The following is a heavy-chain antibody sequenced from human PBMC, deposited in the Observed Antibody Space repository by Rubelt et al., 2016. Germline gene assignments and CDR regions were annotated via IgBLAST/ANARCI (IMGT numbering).Heavy chain of an antibody. J-gene: IGHJ4*02. CDR2: INHSGST. CDR3: ARVGGDNEDYFDY. Sequence: QVQLQQWGAGLLKPSETLSLTCAVYGGSFSGYYWSWIRQPPGKGLEWIGEINHSGSTNYNPSLKERVTISVDTSKNQFSLRRTFVTAADTAVYYCARVGGDNEDYFDYWGQGTLVTVSS. D-gene: IGHD2-21*02. CDR1: GGSFSGYY. V-gene: IGHV4-34*01.